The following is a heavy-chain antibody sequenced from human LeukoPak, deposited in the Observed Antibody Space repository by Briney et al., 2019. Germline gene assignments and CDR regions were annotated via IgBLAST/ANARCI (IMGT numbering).Heavy chain of an antibody. V-gene: IGHV6-1*01. J-gene: IGHJ4*02. CDR2: TSYQSTWSD. CDR3: ARWVHSLAHFDY. D-gene: IGHD4-11*01. Sequence: SQTLSFTCAISGDSVSSNSVAWNWVRQSPSRGLEWLGRTSYQSTWSDHFALSVKGRITITPDTSKNQFSLQLNSVTPEDTAVYYCARWVHSLAHFDYWGQGTLVTVSS. CDR1: GDSVSSNSVA.